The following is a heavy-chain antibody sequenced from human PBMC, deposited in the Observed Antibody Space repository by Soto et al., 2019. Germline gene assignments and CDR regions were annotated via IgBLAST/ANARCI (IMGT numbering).Heavy chain of an antibody. V-gene: IGHV4-59*02. CDR3: GRAETSGIHYFDY. D-gene: IGHD6-13*01. CDR2: VYYSGST. CDR1: GDSVNSYY. Sequence: SETLSLTCTVTGDSVNSYYWSWMRQPPGKGLECMGYVYYSGSTNYNPSLKSRVTISVDTSKKQISLRLKSVTAADTAVYYCGRAETSGIHYFDYSAQGSLVTVSS. J-gene: IGHJ4*02.